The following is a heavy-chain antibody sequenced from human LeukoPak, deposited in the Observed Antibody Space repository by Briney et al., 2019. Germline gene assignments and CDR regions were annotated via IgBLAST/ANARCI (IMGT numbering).Heavy chain of an antibody. J-gene: IGHJ6*03. CDR1: GGSISSSSYY. D-gene: IGHD3-3*01. CDR3: ARDLGYYDFWSGYYSPYYYYMDV. Sequence: KPSETLSLTCTVSGGSISSSSYYWGWIRQPPGKGLEWIGSIYYSGSTNYNPSLKSRVTISVDKSKNQFSLKLSSVTAADTAVYYCARDLGYYDFWSGYYSPYYYYMDVWGKGTTVTVSS. CDR2: IYYSGST. V-gene: IGHV4-39*07.